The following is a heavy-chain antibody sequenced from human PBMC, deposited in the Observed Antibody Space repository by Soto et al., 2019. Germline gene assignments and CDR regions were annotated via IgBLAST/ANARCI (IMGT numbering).Heavy chain of an antibody. V-gene: IGHV3-23*01. CDR3: ATGAAAGPLDP. CDR1: GFIFNNYA. Sequence: GGSPRLSCAASGFIFNNYAMSWVRQAPGKGLEWVSGIGGGGVGTYYADSVKGRFTISRDTSKNTVSLQMNSLRADDTAVYYCATGAAAGPLDPWGQGTLVTVSS. J-gene: IGHJ5*02. D-gene: IGHD6-13*01. CDR2: IGGGGVGT.